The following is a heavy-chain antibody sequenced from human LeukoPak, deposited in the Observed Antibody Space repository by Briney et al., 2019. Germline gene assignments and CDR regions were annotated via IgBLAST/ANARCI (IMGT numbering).Heavy chain of an antibody. CDR3: AREGSSSGPVYYYGMDV. D-gene: IGHD6-6*01. Sequence: GGSLRLSCAASGFTFSSYSMNWVRQAPGKGLEWVSSISSSSSYIYYADSVKGRFTISRDNAKNSLYLQMNSLRAEDTAVYYCAREGSSSGPVYYYGMDVWGQGTTVTVSS. CDR1: GFTFSSYS. J-gene: IGHJ6*02. CDR2: ISSSSSYI. V-gene: IGHV3-21*01.